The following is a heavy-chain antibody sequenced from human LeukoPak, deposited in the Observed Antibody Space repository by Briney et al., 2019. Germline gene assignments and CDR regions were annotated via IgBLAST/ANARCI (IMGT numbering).Heavy chain of an antibody. CDR2: ISSSSSYI. J-gene: IGHJ6*03. D-gene: IGHD2-2*03. CDR3: ARDGYCSSTSCLGGYYYYYYMDV. Sequence: GGSLRLSCAASGFTFSSYSMNWVRQAPGKGLEWVSSISSSSSYIYYADSVKGRFTISRDNAKNSLYLQMNSLRAEDTAVYYCARDGYCSSTSCLGGYYYYYYMDVWGKGTTVTVSS. CDR1: GFTFSSYS. V-gene: IGHV3-21*01.